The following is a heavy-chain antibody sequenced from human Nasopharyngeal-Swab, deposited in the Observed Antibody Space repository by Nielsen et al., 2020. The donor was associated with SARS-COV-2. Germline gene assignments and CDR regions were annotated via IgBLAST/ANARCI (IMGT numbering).Heavy chain of an antibody. CDR2: LYTDGITA. V-gene: IGHV3-74*01. Sequence: GESLKISCAASGFTFSSYWIHWVRQAPGKGLVWVSRLYTDGITANYADSVKGRFTISRDNANNTVYLQMNSLRAADTAVYYCTRGCGGDCHGIDYWGRGTLVTVSS. CDR3: TRGCGGDCHGIDY. CDR1: GFTFSSYW. J-gene: IGHJ4*02. D-gene: IGHD2-21*02.